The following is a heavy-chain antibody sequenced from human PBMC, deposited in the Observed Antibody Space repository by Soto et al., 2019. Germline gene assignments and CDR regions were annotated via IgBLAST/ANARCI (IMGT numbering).Heavy chain of an antibody. CDR2: INHSGST. Sequence: PSETLSLTCAVYGGSFSGYYWSWIRQPPGKGLEWIGEINHSGSTNYNPSLKSRVTISVDTSKNQFSLKLSSVTAADTALYYCARGGKNDYGAAVTTDRMEYFDYWGQGTLVTVSS. V-gene: IGHV4-34*01. CDR3: ARGGKNDYGAAVTTDRMEYFDY. J-gene: IGHJ4*02. D-gene: IGHD4-17*01. CDR1: GGSFSGYY.